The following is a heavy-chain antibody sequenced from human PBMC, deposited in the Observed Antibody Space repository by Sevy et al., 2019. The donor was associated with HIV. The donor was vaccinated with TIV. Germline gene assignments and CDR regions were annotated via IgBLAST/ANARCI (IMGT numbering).Heavy chain of an antibody. CDR3: ARDLEDYVGGSYRPSYYYGMDV. D-gene: IGHD3-16*02. J-gene: IGHJ6*02. CDR1: GYTFTSYY. Sequence: ASVKVSCKASGYTFTSYYMHWVRQAPGQGLEWMGIINPSGGSTSYAQKFQGRVTMTRDTSTSTVYMELSSLRSEDTAVYYCARDLEDYVGGSYRPSYYYGMDVWGQGTTVTVSS. CDR2: INPSGGST. V-gene: IGHV1-46*01.